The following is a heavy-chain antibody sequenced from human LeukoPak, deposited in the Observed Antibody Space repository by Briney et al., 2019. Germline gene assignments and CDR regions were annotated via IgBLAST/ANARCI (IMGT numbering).Heavy chain of an antibody. J-gene: IGHJ5*02. CDR2: IRYDGSNK. D-gene: IGHD6-13*01. CDR3: AKDYSSSWYPTWFDP. Sequence: GGSLRLSCAASGFTFSSYGMHWVRQAPGKGLEGVAFIRYDGSNKYYADSVKGRFTISRDNSKNTLYLQMNSLRAEDTAVYYCAKDYSSSWYPTWFDPWGQGTLVTVSS. V-gene: IGHV3-30*02. CDR1: GFTFSSYG.